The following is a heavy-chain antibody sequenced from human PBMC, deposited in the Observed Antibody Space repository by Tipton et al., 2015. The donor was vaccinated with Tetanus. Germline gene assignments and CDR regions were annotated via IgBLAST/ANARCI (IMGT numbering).Heavy chain of an antibody. D-gene: IGHD6-13*01. Sequence: TLSLTCAVYGGSFSNYFWRWIRQPPGKGLEWIGEISPSGNTNYNPSLKSRVTISADTSRNQFSLTLSSVTAADTAVYYCACNPNIAAAGTGEDSGWFDPWGQGTLVTVSS. CDR1: GGSFSNYF. J-gene: IGHJ5*02. V-gene: IGHV4-34*01. CDR3: ACNPNIAAAGTGEDSGWFDP. CDR2: ISPSGNT.